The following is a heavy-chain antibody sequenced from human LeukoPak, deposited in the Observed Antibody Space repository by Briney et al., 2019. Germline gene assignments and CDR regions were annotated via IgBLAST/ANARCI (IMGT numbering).Heavy chain of an antibody. Sequence: GGSLTLSCVASGFIFSSYAMSWVRQAPGRGLEWVSAISGSGGSTYYADSVKGRFTISRDNSKNTLYLQMNSLRAEDTAVYYCAKGILRYFDWFRGYWGQGTLVIVSS. D-gene: IGHD3-9*01. CDR1: GFIFSSYA. CDR3: AKGILRYFDWFRGY. CDR2: ISGSGGST. V-gene: IGHV3-23*01. J-gene: IGHJ4*02.